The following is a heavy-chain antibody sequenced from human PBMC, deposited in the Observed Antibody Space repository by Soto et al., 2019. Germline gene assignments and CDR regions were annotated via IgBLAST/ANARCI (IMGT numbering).Heavy chain of an antibody. J-gene: IGHJ3*02. CDR1: GFSVSGDY. D-gene: IGHD3-3*01. CDR2: INRGGTT. V-gene: IGHV3-53*02. Sequence: DVQLVETGGGLIQPGGSLRLSCAASGFSVSGDYMNWVRQGPGKGLEWVSVINRGGTTYYADSVRGRFTISRDDSENTLFLQMNSLRAEDTAVYYCVRATEWNALDIWGQGTMVTVSS. CDR3: VRATEWNALDI.